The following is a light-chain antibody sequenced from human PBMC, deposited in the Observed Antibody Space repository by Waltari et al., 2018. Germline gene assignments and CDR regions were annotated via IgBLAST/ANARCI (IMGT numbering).Light chain of an antibody. J-gene: IGLJ3*02. Sequence: QSVLTQPPSASGTPGQRVTISCSGRSPNIGSNFVYWYQHVPGAAPQLLIYRNNQRPAGVPDRFSGSKSGTSASLAISGLRSEDEADYYCAAWDDSLSRWLLGGGTKLTVL. CDR2: RNN. CDR1: SPNIGSNF. CDR3: AAWDDSLSRWL. V-gene: IGLV1-47*01.